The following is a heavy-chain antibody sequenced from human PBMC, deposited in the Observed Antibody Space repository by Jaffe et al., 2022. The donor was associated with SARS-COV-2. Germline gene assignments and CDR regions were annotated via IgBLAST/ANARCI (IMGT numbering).Heavy chain of an antibody. J-gene: IGHJ3*01. V-gene: IGHV3-72*01. CDR1: GFTFSDHY. Sequence: EVQVVESGGGLVQPGGSLRLSCEASGFTFSDHYMDWVRQAPGEGLEWVGRIRNKGDRYKTHYAASVKGRFTISRDDSKKSLYLQMNSLRTDDTATYYCASLGGTTRDGSDVWGQGTMVTVSS. CDR2: IRNKGDRYKT. CDR3: ASLGGTTRDGSDV. D-gene: IGHD1-1*01.